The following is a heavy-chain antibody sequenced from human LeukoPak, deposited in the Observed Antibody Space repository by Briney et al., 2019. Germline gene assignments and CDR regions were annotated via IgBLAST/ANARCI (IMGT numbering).Heavy chain of an antibody. D-gene: IGHD1-26*01. V-gene: IGHV4-61*02. CDR1: GVSISSGSYY. CDR3: ARGGGGTPFDY. J-gene: IGHJ4*02. CDR2: IYTSGST. Sequence: PSETLSLTCTVSGVSISSGSYYWSWIRQPAGKGLEWIGRIYTSGSTNYKPSLKSRVTISIDTSKNQFSLKLSSMTAADTAVYYCARGGGGTPFDYWGQGTLVTVSS.